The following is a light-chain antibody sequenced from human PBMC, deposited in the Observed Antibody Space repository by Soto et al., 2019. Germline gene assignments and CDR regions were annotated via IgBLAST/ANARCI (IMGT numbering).Light chain of an antibody. CDR2: SNN. J-gene: IGLJ2*01. Sequence: QSVLTQPPSASGTPGQRVTISCSGSSPNIGSNTVNWYQQLPGTAPKLLIYSNNQRPSGVPDRFSGSKSGTSASLAISGLQSEDEADYYCAAWDDSLNGHVVFGGGTKVTVL. CDR3: AAWDDSLNGHVV. V-gene: IGLV1-44*01. CDR1: SPNIGSNT.